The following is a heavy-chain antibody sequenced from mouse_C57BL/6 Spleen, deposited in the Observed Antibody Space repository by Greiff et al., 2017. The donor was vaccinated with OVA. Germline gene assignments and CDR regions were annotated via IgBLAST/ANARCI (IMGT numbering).Heavy chain of an antibody. CDR2: ISYSGST. V-gene: IGHV3-1*01. CDR1: GYSITSGYD. Sequence: EVMLVESGPGMVKPSQSLSLTCTVTGYSITSGYDWHWIRHFPGNNLEWMGYISYSGSTNYTPSLKSRISLTHDTSKNHFFLKLNAVTTEDTATYYCARGPYDYGYAMDYWGQGTSVTVSS. D-gene: IGHD2-4*01. CDR3: ARGPYDYGYAMDY. J-gene: IGHJ4*01.